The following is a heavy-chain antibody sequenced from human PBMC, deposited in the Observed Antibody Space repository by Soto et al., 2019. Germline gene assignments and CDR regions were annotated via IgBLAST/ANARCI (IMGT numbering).Heavy chain of an antibody. CDR3: AKFGWLQPPPNAMDV. J-gene: IGHJ6*02. Sequence: LGESLKISCKGSGYSFTSYWISWVRQMPGKGLEWMGRIDPSDSYTNYSPSFQGHVTISADKSISTAYLQWSSLRASDTAMYYCAKFGWLQPPPNAMDVCGPATAVTGSS. CDR2: IDPSDSYT. V-gene: IGHV5-10-1*01. D-gene: IGHD5-12*01. CDR1: GYSFTSYW.